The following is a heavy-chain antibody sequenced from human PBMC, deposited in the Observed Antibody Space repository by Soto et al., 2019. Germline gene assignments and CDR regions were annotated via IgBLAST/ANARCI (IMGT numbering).Heavy chain of an antibody. Sequence: GGSLRLSCAASGFTFSSYAMHWVRQAPGKGLEWVAVISYDGSNKYYADSVKGRFTISRDNSKNTLYLQMNSLRAEDTAVYYCASLGGAVAGTAFDYWGQGTLVTVSS. CDR3: ASLGGAVAGTAFDY. J-gene: IGHJ4*02. D-gene: IGHD6-19*01. CDR1: GFTFSSYA. V-gene: IGHV3-30-3*01. CDR2: ISYDGSNK.